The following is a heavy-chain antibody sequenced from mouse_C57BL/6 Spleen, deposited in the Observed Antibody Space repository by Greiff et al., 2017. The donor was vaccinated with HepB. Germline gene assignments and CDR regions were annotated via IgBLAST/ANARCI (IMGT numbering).Heavy chain of an antibody. CDR1: GYTFTDYE. CDR3: TRWRGNYGAWFAY. V-gene: IGHV1-15*01. J-gene: IGHJ3*01. CDR2: IDPETGGT. D-gene: IGHD2-1*01. Sequence: QVQLQQSGAELVRPGASVTLSCKASGYTFTDYEMHWVKQTPVHGLEWIGAIDPETGGTAYNQKFKGKAILTADKSSSTAYMELRSLTSEDSAVYYCTRWRGNYGAWFAYWGQGTLVTVSA.